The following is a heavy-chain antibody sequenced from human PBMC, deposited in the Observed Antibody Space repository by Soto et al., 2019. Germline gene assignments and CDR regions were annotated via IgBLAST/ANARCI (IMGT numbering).Heavy chain of an antibody. Sequence: PGESLKISCKGSGYSFTSYWIGWVRQMPGKGLEWMGIIYPGDSDTRYSPSFQGQVTISADKSISTAYLQWSSLKASDTAMYYCARHWSYYDFWSGSPYSDAFDIWGQGTMVT. V-gene: IGHV5-51*01. J-gene: IGHJ3*02. D-gene: IGHD3-3*01. CDR2: IYPGDSDT. CDR3: ARHWSYYDFWSGSPYSDAFDI. CDR1: GYSFTSYW.